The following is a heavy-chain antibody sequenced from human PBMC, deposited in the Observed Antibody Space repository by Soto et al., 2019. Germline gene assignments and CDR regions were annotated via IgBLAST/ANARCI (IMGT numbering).Heavy chain of an antibody. CDR2: ISYDGSNK. CDR3: ARVCVTMVRGVIDY. D-gene: IGHD3-10*01. Sequence: GGSLRLSCAASGFTFSSYAMHWVRQAPGKGLEWVAVISYDGSNKYYADSVKGRFTISRDNSKNTLYLQMNSLRAEDTAVYYCARVCVTMVRGVIDYWGQGTLVTVS. J-gene: IGHJ4*02. CDR1: GFTFSSYA. V-gene: IGHV3-30*04.